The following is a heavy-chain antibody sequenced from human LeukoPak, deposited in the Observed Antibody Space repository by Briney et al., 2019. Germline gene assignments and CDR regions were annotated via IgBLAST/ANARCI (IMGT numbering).Heavy chain of an antibody. CDR1: GFTFSSYS. CDR3: ARSAGGNTGVYYYYYMDV. J-gene: IGHJ6*03. V-gene: IGHV3-21*01. D-gene: IGHD7-27*01. CDR2: ISSSSSYI. Sequence: GGSLRLSCAASGFTFSSYSMNWVRRAPGKGLEWVSSISSSSSYIYYADSVKGRFTISRDNAKNSMYLQMNSLRAEDTAVYYCARSAGGNTGVYYYYYMDVWGKGTTVTVSS.